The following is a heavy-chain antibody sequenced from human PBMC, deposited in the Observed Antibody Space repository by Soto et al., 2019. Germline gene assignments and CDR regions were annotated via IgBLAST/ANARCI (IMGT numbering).Heavy chain of an antibody. CDR3: SKGRWTVGHCSGGSCYDGMDV. CDR2: INPKSGDT. Sequence: ASVKVSCTASGYTFIGFSLHWVRQAPGQGLEWMGWINPKSGDTNYAEKFQGRVTMTRDTSINTVYMELNSLNPDDTAVYYCSKGRWTVGHCSGGSCYDGMDVWGQGTTVTVSS. J-gene: IGHJ6*02. V-gene: IGHV1-2*02. D-gene: IGHD2-15*01. CDR1: GYTFIGFS.